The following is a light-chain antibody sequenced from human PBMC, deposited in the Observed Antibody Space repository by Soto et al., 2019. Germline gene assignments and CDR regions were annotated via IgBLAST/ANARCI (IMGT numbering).Light chain of an antibody. J-gene: IGKJ1*01. Sequence: DIQMTQSPSSLSASVRDRVTITCRASQTISSYLNWYQQKPGKAPKLLIYAASSLQSGVPSRFSGSGSGTDFTLTISSLQPEDFATYYCQQTYNNPWTFGQGTKVEV. CDR1: QTISSY. CDR2: AAS. V-gene: IGKV1-39*01. CDR3: QQTYNNPWT.